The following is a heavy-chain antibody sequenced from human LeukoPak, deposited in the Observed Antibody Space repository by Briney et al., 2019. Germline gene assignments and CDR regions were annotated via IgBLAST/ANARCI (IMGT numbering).Heavy chain of an antibody. CDR1: GFTFSSYE. D-gene: IGHD2-15*01. Sequence: GGSLRLSCAASGFTFSSYEMNWVRQAPGKGLEWVSYISSSGSTIYYADSVKGRFTISRDNAKNSLYLQMNSLRAEDTAVYYCAYGINYYYYGMDVWGQGTTVTISS. CDR2: ISSSGSTI. J-gene: IGHJ6*02. V-gene: IGHV3-48*03. CDR3: AYGINYYYYGMDV.